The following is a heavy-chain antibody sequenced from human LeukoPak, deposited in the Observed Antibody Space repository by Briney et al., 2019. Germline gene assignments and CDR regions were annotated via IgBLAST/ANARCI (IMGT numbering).Heavy chain of an antibody. Sequence: PSETLSLTCAVYGGSFSDYWWTWIRQPPGKGLEWIGEINHSGSTNYNPSLKSRVTISVDTSKNQFSLKLSSVTAADTAVYYCARRADYGDYLNWFDPWGQGTRVTVSS. D-gene: IGHD4-17*01. J-gene: IGHJ5*02. CDR1: GGSFSDYW. CDR3: ARRADYGDYLNWFDP. V-gene: IGHV4-34*01. CDR2: INHSGST.